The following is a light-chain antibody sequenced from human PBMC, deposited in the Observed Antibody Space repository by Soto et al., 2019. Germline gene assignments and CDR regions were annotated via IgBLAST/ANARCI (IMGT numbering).Light chain of an antibody. V-gene: IGKV3-20*01. Sequence: EIGLTQSPGTVSLSQGERATLYCRAGQKVSSSRLAWYQHKPGQAPRLLIYAASSRATGSPDRFSGGRSGTASPLPISRLEPEAFAAYYCQHYGYSPITFGQGTRLEV. CDR1: QKVSSSR. CDR2: AAS. J-gene: IGKJ5*01. CDR3: QHYGYSPIT.